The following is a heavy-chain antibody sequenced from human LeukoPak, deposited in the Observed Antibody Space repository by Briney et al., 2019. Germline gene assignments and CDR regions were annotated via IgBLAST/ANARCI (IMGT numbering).Heavy chain of an antibody. D-gene: IGHD3-3*01. Sequence: PSETLSLTCAVYGGSFSGYYWSWIRQPPGKGLEWIGEINHSGSTNYNPSLKSRVTISVDTSKNQFSLKLSSVTAADTAVYYCAREKYYDFWSGYRYYGMDVWGQGTTVTVSS. CDR2: INHSGST. CDR3: AREKYYDFWSGYRYYGMDV. V-gene: IGHV4-34*01. CDR1: GGSFSGYY. J-gene: IGHJ6*02.